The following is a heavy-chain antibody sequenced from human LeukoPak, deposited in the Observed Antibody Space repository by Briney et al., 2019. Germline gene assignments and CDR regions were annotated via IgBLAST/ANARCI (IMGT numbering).Heavy chain of an antibody. Sequence: SETLSLTCTVSGYSISSDYYWGWIRQPPGKGLEWIGSFHHSGRTYYNPSLKSGVTISVDTAKNQFSLKLNSVTAAHTAVYYCARDHLANLASRLFDPWGQGSLVTVSS. CDR3: ARDHLANLASRLFDP. CDR1: GYSISSDYY. CDR2: FHHSGRT. V-gene: IGHV4-38-2*02. D-gene: IGHD3-3*01. J-gene: IGHJ5*02.